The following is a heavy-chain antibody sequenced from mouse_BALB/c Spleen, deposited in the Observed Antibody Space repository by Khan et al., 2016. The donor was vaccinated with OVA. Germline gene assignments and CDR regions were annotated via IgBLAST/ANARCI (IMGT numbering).Heavy chain of an antibody. CDR2: IHYSGST. J-gene: IGHJ1*01. CDR1: GYSFTSGYS. D-gene: IGHD1-2*01. CDR3: ARDYFGNWYFDV. V-gene: IGHV3-1*02. Sequence: EVQLQESGPDLVKPSQSLSLTCTVTGYSFTSGYSWHWIRQFPGNKLEWMGYIHYSGSTNYTPSLKSRFSITRDTSKNQFFLQLNSVTTEYTATYYCARDYFGNWYFDVWGAGTTVTVSS.